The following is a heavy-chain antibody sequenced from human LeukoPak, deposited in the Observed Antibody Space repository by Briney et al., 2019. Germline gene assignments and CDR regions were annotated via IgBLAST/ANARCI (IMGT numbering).Heavy chain of an antibody. CDR3: AKLRGYDILTGYSDY. D-gene: IGHD3-9*01. V-gene: IGHV3-23*01. Sequence: PGGSLRLSCAASGFTFSSYAMSWVRQVPGKGLEWVSAISGSGGSTYYADSVKGRFTISRDNSKNTLYLQMNSLRAEDTAVYYCAKLRGYDILTGYSDYWGQGTLVTVSS. J-gene: IGHJ4*02. CDR2: ISGSGGST. CDR1: GFTFSSYA.